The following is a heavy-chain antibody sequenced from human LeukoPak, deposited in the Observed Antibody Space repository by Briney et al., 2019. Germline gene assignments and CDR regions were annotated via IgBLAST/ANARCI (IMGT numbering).Heavy chain of an antibody. J-gene: IGHJ4*02. D-gene: IGHD1-26*01. CDR1: GFTFSDHY. Sequence: GGSLRLSCAASGFTFSDHYMDWVRQAPGKGLEWVGRTRNKPNGYTTEYAASVKGGFTVSRDDSKNSLYLQMSSLKTEDTAVYYCGRVSGRGSFQDYWGQGTLVTVSS. V-gene: IGHV3-72*01. CDR2: TRNKPNGYTT. CDR3: GRVSGRGSFQDY.